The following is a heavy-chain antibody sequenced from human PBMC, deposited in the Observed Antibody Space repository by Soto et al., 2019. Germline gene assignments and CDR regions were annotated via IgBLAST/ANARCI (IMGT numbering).Heavy chain of an antibody. CDR3: AKGEVRGIIPSYFDY. Sequence: PGGSLRLSCAASGFYFSTYDMNWVRQAPGKGLEWVSHISGTGGNTRYADSVKGRFSISRDNSKNTLYLQMDSLRAEDTAVYYCAKGEVRGIIPSYFDYWGLGTLVTVSS. CDR1: GFYFSTYD. D-gene: IGHD3-10*01. J-gene: IGHJ4*02. CDR2: ISGTGGNT. V-gene: IGHV3-23*01.